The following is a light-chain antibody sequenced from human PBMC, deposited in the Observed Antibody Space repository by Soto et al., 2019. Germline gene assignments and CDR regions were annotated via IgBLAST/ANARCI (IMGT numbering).Light chain of an antibody. V-gene: IGKV3-20*01. CDR3: QQYGNSPET. CDR2: VAS. Sequence: EIVLTQSPGTLSLSPGERATLSCRASQSVSSSYLAWYQQKPGQAPRLLIYVASSSATGIPDRFSGSVSGTDFSLTISRLEPEDFAVYYCQQYGNSPETFGQGTKVESK. J-gene: IGKJ1*01. CDR1: QSVSSSY.